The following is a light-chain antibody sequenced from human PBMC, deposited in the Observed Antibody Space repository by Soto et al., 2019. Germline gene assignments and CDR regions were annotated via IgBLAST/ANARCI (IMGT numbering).Light chain of an antibody. CDR3: SSYTSSTLWV. Sequence: QSALTQPASVSGSPGQSITISCTGTSSDIGGYDYVSWFQQHPGKAPKLMIYEVGNRPSGVSNRFSGSESGNTASLTISGLQADDEADYYCSSYTSSTLWVFGTGTKLTVL. CDR1: SSDIGGYDY. J-gene: IGLJ1*01. V-gene: IGLV2-14*01. CDR2: EVG.